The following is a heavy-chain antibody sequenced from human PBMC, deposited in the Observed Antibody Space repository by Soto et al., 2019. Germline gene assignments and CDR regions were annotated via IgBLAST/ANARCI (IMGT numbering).Heavy chain of an antibody. CDR2: VSAGGTSA. D-gene: IGHD2-15*01. Sequence: EVQLLESGGGLVQPGGSLRLSCAASGFTFSSYAMGWVRQAPGKGLEWVSAVSAGGTSAYYVASVEGRFTISRDNSKNTLYLQMNSLRVEDTARYYWADRCSGGRCSPFDNWGQGTLVTVAS. V-gene: IGHV3-23*01. J-gene: IGHJ4*02. CDR1: GFTFSSYA. CDR3: ADRCSGGRCSPFDN.